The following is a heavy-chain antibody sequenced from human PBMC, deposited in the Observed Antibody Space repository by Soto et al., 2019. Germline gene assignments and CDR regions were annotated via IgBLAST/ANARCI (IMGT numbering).Heavy chain of an antibody. Sequence: PGGSLRLSCAASGFTFSSYAMHWVRQAPGKGLEWVAVISYDGSNKYYADSVKGRFTISRDNSRNTLYLQMNSLRAEDTAVYYCARDYYDSSGSDNWFDPWGQGTLVTVSS. CDR1: GFTFSSYA. V-gene: IGHV3-30-3*01. D-gene: IGHD3-22*01. CDR2: ISYDGSNK. J-gene: IGHJ5*02. CDR3: ARDYYDSSGSDNWFDP.